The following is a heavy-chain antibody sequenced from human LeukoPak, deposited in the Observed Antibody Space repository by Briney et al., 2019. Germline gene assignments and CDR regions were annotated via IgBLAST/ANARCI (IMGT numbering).Heavy chain of an antibody. CDR3: ARAAVAAPWGPWFDP. D-gene: IGHD6-19*01. V-gene: IGHV4-4*02. CDR2: IYHSGST. J-gene: IGHJ5*02. CDR1: GGSISSSNW. Sequence: PSETLSLTCAVSGGSISSSNWWSWIRQPPGKGLEWIGEIYHSGSTNYNPSLKSRVTISVDKSKTQFSLKLSSVTAADTAVYYCARAAVAAPWGPWFDPWGQGTLVTVSS.